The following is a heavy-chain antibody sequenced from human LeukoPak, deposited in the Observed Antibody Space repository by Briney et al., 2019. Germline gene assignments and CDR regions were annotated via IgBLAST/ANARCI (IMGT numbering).Heavy chain of an antibody. V-gene: IGHV1-2*04. CDR2: INPNSGGT. Sequence: ASVTVSCTASGYTFTGYYMHWVRQAPGQGLEWMGWINPNSGGTNYAQKFQGWVTMTRDTSISTAYMELSRLRSDDTAVYYCARERLGDYYYHGMDVWGQGTTVTVSS. D-gene: IGHD3-16*01. J-gene: IGHJ6*02. CDR3: ARERLGDYYYHGMDV. CDR1: GYTFTGYY.